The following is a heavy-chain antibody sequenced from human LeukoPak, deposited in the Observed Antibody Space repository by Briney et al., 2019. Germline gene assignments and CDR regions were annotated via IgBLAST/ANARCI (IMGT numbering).Heavy chain of an antibody. CDR1: GGSFSGYY. CDR3: ARGLGRPITMVRGRFIGDY. V-gene: IGHV4-34*01. J-gene: IGHJ4*02. Sequence: SETLSLTCAVYGGSFSGYYWSWIRQPPGKGLEWIGEINHSGSTNYNPSLKSRVTISVDTSKNQFSLKLSSVTAADTAVYYCARGLGRPITMVRGRFIGDYWGQGTLVTVSS. D-gene: IGHD3-10*01. CDR2: INHSGST.